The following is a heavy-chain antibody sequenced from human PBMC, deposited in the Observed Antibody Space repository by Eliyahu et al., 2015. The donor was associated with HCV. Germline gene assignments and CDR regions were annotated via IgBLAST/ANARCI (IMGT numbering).Heavy chain of an antibody. CDR3: AHGLDYISGYSYGPGGYYGMDV. J-gene: IGHJ6*02. D-gene: IGHD5-18*01. CDR1: GFSLSTSGVG. V-gene: IGHV2-5*01. CDR2: IYWNDDK. Sequence: QITLKESGPTLVKPTQTLTLTCTFSGFSLSTSGVGVGWIRQPPGKALEWLALIYWNDDKRYSPSLKSRLTITKDTSKNQVVLTMTNMDPVDTATYYCAHGLDYISGYSYGPGGYYGMDVWGQGTTVTVSS.